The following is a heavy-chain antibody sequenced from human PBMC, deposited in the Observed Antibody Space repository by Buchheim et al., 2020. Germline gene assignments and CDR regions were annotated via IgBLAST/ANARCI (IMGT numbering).Heavy chain of an antibody. CDR3: ARMPRADEDTAMVVLDY. CDR1: GYTFTSYY. D-gene: IGHD5-18*01. Sequence: QVQLVQSGAEVKKPGASVKVSCKASGYTFTSYYIHWVRQAPGQGLEWMGIINPSGGSTSYAQKFQGRVTMTRDTSTSTVYMELSSLRSEDTAVYYCARMPRADEDTAMVVLDYWGQGTL. J-gene: IGHJ4*02. CDR2: INPSGGST. V-gene: IGHV1-46*01.